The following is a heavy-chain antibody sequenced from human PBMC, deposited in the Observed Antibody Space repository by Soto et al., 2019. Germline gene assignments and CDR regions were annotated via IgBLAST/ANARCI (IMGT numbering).Heavy chain of an antibody. CDR1: GYTFTSYG. D-gene: IGHD2-2*01. CDR2: ISAYNGNT. V-gene: IGHV1-18*01. CDR3: ARGVVVPAAVSKRWFDP. Sequence: ASVKVSCKASGYTFTSYGISWVRQAPGQGLEWMGWISAYNGNTNYAQKLQGRVTMTTDTSTSTAYMELRSLRSDDTAVYYCARGVVVPAAVSKRWFDPWGQGTLVTVSS. J-gene: IGHJ5*02.